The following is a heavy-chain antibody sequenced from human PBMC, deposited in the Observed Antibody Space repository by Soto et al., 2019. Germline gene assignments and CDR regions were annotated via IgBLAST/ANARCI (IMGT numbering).Heavy chain of an antibody. D-gene: IGHD5-12*01. V-gene: IGHV1-18*01. CDR2: ISAYNGNT. CDR1: GYTFTCYG. Sequence: GASVKVSCKASGYTFTCYGICWVRQAPGQGLEWMGWISAYNGNTNYAQTFQGRVTMTTDTSTSTVHMEVRSLRSDDTAVYYCAREGVAPYYYYGMDVWGQGTPVTVSS. CDR3: AREGVAPYYYYGMDV. J-gene: IGHJ6*02.